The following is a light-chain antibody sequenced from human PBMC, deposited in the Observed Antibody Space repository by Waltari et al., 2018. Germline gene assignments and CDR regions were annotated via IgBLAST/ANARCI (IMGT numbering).Light chain of an antibody. CDR2: DAS. V-gene: IGKV3-11*01. CDR1: QSVSSY. Sequence: EIVLTQSPATLSLSPVERATLSCRASQSVSSYLAWYQQKPGQAPRLLIYDASNRATGIPARFSGSGSGTDFTLTISSLEPEDFAVYYCQQRSNWPPSATFGQGTRLEIK. J-gene: IGKJ5*01. CDR3: QQRSNWPPSAT.